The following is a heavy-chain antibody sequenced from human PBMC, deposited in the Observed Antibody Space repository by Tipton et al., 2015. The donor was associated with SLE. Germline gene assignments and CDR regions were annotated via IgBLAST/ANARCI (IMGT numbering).Heavy chain of an antibody. CDR2: IYYSGST. J-gene: IGHJ6*02. CDR1: GYSISSGYY. V-gene: IGHV4-38-2*02. CDR3: ARDEGDHFGMDV. Sequence: TLSLTCAVSGYSISSGYYWGWIRQPPGKGLEWIGYIYYSGSTNYNPSLKSRVTISVDTSKKQFSLKLSSVTAADTAVYYCARDEGDHFGMDVWGQGTTVTVSS. D-gene: IGHD3-16*01.